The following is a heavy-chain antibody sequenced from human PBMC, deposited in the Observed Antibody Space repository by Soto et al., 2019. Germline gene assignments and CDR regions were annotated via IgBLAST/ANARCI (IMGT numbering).Heavy chain of an antibody. J-gene: IGHJ4*02. CDR1: GFTFSSYA. CDR3: ARGPGYYFDS. V-gene: IGHV3-64*01. CDR2: ISSNGGST. Sequence: EVQLVESGGGLVQPGGSLRLSCAASGFTFSSYAMHWVRQAPGKGLEYVSAISSNGGSTYYANSVKGRFTISRDNSKNKLYLQMGSLRAEDMAVYYCARGPGYYFDSWGQGTLVTVSS.